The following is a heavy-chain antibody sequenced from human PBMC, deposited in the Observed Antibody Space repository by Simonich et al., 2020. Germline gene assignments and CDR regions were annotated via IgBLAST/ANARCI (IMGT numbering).Heavy chain of an antibody. Sequence: EVQLVESGGGLVKPGGSLRLSCAASGFTFSRYSMNWVRQAPGKGRGWAPSISSSISYIYYADSVKGRFTISRDNAKNSLYLQMNSLRAEDTAVYYCARDAAGDYWGQGTLVTVSS. V-gene: IGHV3-21*01. CDR3: ARDAAGDY. D-gene: IGHD6-13*01. CDR1: GFTFSRYS. CDR2: ISSSISYI. J-gene: IGHJ4*02.